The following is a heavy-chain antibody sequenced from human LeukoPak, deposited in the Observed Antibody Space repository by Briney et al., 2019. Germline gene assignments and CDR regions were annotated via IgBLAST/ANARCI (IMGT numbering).Heavy chain of an antibody. CDR2: IYYSGST. CDR3: ARGLLFSWFDP. CDR1: GGSISSGGYY. J-gene: IGHJ5*02. D-gene: IGHD2-21*02. V-gene: IGHV4-31*03. Sequence: SETLSLTCTVSGGSISSGGYYWSWIRQHPGKGLEWIGYIYYSGSTYYNPSLKSRGTISVDTSKNQFSLKLSSVTAADTAVYYCARGLLFSWFDPWGQGTLVTVSS.